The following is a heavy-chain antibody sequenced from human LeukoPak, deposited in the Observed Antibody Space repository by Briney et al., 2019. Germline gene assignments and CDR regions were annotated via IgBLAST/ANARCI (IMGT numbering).Heavy chain of an antibody. V-gene: IGHV4-59*12. D-gene: IGHD3-3*01. J-gene: IGHJ5*02. Sequence: PSETLSLTCTVSGGSISSYYWSWIRQPPGKGLEWIGYIYYSGSTNYNPSLKSRVTISVDTSKDQFSLKLSSVTAADTAVYYCARGSPPFGFDPWGQGTLVTVSS. CDR2: IYYSGST. CDR3: ARGSPPFGFDP. CDR1: GGSISSYY.